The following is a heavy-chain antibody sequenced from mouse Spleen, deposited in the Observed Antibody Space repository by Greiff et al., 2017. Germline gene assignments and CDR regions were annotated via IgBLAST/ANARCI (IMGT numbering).Heavy chain of an antibody. J-gene: IGHJ4*01. CDR1: GFSLTSYG. CDR3: AREGTTVVEDYYAMDY. CDR2: IWSDGST. V-gene: IGHV2-6*02. Sequence: VKLVESGPGLVAPSQSLSITCTVSGFSLTSYGVHWVRQPPGKGLEWLVVIWSDGSTTYNSALKSRLSISKDNSKSQVFLKMNSLQTDDTAMYYCAREGTTVVEDYYAMDYWGQGTSVTVSS. D-gene: IGHD1-1*01.